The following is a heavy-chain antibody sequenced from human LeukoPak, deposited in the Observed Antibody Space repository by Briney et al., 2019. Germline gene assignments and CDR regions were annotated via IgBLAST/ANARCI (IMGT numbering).Heavy chain of an antibody. CDR2: INPNSGGT. J-gene: IGHJ4*02. D-gene: IGHD3-3*01. V-gene: IGHV1-2*02. CDR1: GYTFTGYY. Sequence: ASVKVSCKASGYTFTGYYMHWVRQAPGQGLEWMGWINPNSGGTNYAQKFQGRVTMTRDTSISTAYMELSRLRSDDTAMYYCARDFWSGYYYFDCWGQGTLVTVSS. CDR3: ARDFWSGYYYFDC.